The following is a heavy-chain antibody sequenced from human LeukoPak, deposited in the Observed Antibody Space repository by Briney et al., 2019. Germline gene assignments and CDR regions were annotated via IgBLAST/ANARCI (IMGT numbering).Heavy chain of an antibody. D-gene: IGHD1-20*01. Sequence: GASVKVSCKASGYTFTDYNMYWVRQAPGQGLEWVGWIYPNSGGTNYAQKFQGRVSMTRDTSISTAYMELSRLRSDDTAVYYCARPSITGTNALDYWGQGTLVTASS. CDR1: GYTFTDYN. J-gene: IGHJ4*02. CDR3: ARPSITGTNALDY. CDR2: IYPNSGGT. V-gene: IGHV1-2*02.